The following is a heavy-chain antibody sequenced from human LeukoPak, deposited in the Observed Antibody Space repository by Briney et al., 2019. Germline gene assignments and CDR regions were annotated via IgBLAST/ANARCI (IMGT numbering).Heavy chain of an antibody. V-gene: IGHV1-69*13. D-gene: IGHD4-17*01. J-gene: IGHJ6*04. CDR1: GGTFSSYA. CDR3: AREFWTVTTGYYGMDV. CDR2: IIPIFGTA. Sequence: ASVKVSCKAFGGTFSSYAISWVRQAPGQGLEWMGGIIPIFGTANYAQKFQGRVTITADESTSTAYMELSSLRSEDTAVYYCAREFWTVTTGYYGMDVWGKGTTVTVSS.